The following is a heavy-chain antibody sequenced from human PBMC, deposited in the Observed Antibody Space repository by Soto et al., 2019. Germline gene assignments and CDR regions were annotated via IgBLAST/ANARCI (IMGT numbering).Heavy chain of an antibody. CDR3: AKDQGEAAAY. CDR2: ISRSGGNA. Sequence: GGLLTISCAASGLARSSCSMGSERPPPWQGLDWVAAISRSGGNAYYADSVKGRFTISRDNSKNTMYLQMKSLRAEDTAVYYCAKDQGEAAAYWGKG. D-gene: IGHD6-13*01. J-gene: IGHJ4*02. CDR1: GLARSSCS. V-gene: IGHV3-23*01.